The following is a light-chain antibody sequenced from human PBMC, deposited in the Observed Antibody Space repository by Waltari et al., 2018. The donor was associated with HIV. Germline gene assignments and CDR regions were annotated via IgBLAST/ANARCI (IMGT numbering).Light chain of an antibody. CDR3: QHGYSTPPP. Sequence: DIQLPQAPSSLSASVGDRVTITCRASQSISNYLSWFRQQPGKGPKLLIYTGPTLQVGVPSRFRVSGAGTDFTRTISSLQPEDFATYYCQHGYSTPPPFGQGTKGELK. CDR1: QSISNY. J-gene: IGKJ1*01. CDR2: TGP. V-gene: IGKV1-39*01.